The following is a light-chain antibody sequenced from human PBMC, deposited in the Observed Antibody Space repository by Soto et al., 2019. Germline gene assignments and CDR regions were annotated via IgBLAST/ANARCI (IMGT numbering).Light chain of an antibody. CDR1: QGIGND. V-gene: IGKV1-17*01. CDR2: VAS. CDR3: LQHNSYPRT. Sequence: DIQIAQSTASVSLVLLDIVNITCRASQGIGNDLGWYQQKPGKAPKRLIYVASSLQSGVPSRFSGSGSGTEFTLTISSLQPEDFATYYCLQHNSYPRTCAQGTKVDIK. J-gene: IGKJ1*01.